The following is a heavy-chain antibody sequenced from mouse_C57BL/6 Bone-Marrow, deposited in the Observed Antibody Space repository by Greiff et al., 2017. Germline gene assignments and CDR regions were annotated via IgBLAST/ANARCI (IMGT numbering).Heavy chain of an antibody. J-gene: IGHJ1*03. CDR2: ISPRSGNT. CDR3: ARPCSYWYFDV. Sequence: VQLQESGAELARPGASVKLSCKASGYTFTSYGISWVKQRTGQGLEWIGEISPRSGNTYYNEKFKGKATLTADKSSSTAYMELRSLTSEDSAVYFCARPCSYWYFDVWGTGTTVTVSS. V-gene: IGHV1-81*01. CDR1: GYTFTSYG.